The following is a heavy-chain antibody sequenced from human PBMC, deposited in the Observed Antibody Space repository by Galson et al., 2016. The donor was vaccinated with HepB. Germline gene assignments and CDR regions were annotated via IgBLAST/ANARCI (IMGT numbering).Heavy chain of an antibody. D-gene: IGHD3-9*01. CDR1: GFAFDDYA. V-gene: IGHV3-9*01. Sequence: SLRLSCAGSGFAFDDYAMHWVRQAPGKGLEWVSGVSWNSDEVDYADSVRGRFTISRDNDKKSLYLQMSTLRPEDTALYYCAKDISSNIAPTYSDYHGMDVWGKGTTVTVSS. J-gene: IGHJ6*04. CDR3: AKDISSNIAPTYSDYHGMDV. CDR2: VSWNSDEV.